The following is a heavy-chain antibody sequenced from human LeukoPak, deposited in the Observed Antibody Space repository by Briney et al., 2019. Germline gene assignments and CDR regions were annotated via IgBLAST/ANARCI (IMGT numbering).Heavy chain of an antibody. V-gene: IGHV1-8*01. D-gene: IGHD1-26*01. CDR1: GYTFTSYD. CDR2: MNPNSGNT. J-gene: IGHJ4*02. CDR3: ARVLKVGATTCGY. Sequence: ASVKVSCKASGYTFTSYDINWVRQATGQGLEWMGWMNPNSGNTGYAQKFQGRVTITRNTSISTAYMELSSLRSEDTAVYYCARVLKVGATTCGYWGQGTLVTVSS.